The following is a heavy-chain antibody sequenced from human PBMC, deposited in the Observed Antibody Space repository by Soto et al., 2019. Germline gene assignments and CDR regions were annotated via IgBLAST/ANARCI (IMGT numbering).Heavy chain of an antibody. CDR1: GGSISSYY. V-gene: IGHV4-59*01. CDR3: ASCGYSGYDYFDY. Sequence: SETLSLTCTVSGGSISSYYWSWIRQPPGKGLEWIGYIYYSGSTNYNPSLKSRVTISVDTSKNQFSLKLSSVTAADTAVCYCASCGYSGYDYFDYWGQGTLVTVSS. J-gene: IGHJ4*02. D-gene: IGHD5-12*01. CDR2: IYYSGST.